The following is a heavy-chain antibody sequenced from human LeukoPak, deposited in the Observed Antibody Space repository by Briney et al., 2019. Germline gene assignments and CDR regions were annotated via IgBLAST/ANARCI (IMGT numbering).Heavy chain of an antibody. CDR1: DSVYW. V-gene: IGHV3-7*04. J-gene: IGHJ6*02. CDR2: INQDGSDK. D-gene: IGHD4-23*01. Sequence: GGSLSSPVQPLDSVYWMSWVRQAPGNGLEWVANINQDGSDKYYVDSVMGRFTISKDNAKNSVYLQMNSLRPEDTAIYYCAWYGVTHGLDVWGQGTTVTVSS. CDR3: AWYGVTHGLDV.